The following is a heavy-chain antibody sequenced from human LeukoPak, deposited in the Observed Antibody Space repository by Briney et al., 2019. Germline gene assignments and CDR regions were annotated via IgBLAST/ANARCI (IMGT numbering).Heavy chain of an antibody. V-gene: IGHV3-74*03. CDR2: IEKDGSQT. D-gene: IGHD5-12*01. Sequence: GGALRLSFAASGFILIEYWMHWVRHRPGGGGGHGSRIEKDGSQTVYADSLKRRFTVSRDDAKNTMYLQMNSLRAEDPAIYYCAKGGHKLDIQATRYYYGVDDWGQGTTVTVSS. J-gene: IGHJ6*02. CDR3: AKGGHKLDIQATRYYYGVDD. CDR1: GFILIEYW.